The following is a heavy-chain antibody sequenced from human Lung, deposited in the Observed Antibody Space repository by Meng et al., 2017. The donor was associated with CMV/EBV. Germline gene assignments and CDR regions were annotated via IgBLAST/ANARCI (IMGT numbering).Heavy chain of an antibody. CDR1: GFTFSSYG. CDR3: AKGRVNTAMAHGFDY. D-gene: IGHD5-18*01. CDR2: LQFDGSNK. J-gene: IGHJ4*02. V-gene: IGHV3-30*02. Sequence: GGSLRLSCTASGFTFSSYGMHWVRKAPGKGLEWVTFLQFDGSNKYYADSVKGRFTISRDNSKNTLYLQMNSLRTEDTAVYYCAKGRVNTAMAHGFDYWGQGTLVTVSS.